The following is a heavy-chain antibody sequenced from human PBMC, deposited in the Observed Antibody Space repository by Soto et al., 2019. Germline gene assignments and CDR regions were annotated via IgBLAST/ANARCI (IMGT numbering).Heavy chain of an antibody. J-gene: IGHJ4*02. D-gene: IGHD5-12*01. CDR3: AKARPWLRDFADY. CDR1: GFTFRNYA. Sequence: GGSLRLSCAASGFTFRNYAMSWVRQAPGKGLEWVSAISGSGGSTYYADSVKGRFTISRDNSKNTLYLQMNSLRGEDTAVYYCAKARPWLRDFADYWGQGSLVTVSS. V-gene: IGHV3-23*01. CDR2: ISGSGGST.